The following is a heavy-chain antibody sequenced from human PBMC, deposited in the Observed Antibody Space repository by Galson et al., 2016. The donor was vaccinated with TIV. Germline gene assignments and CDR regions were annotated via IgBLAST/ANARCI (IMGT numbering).Heavy chain of an antibody. D-gene: IGHD2-2*01. V-gene: IGHV4-4*01. J-gene: IGHJ4*02. Sequence: ETLSLTCAVSGASIASNYLWGWVRQPPGKGLKWIGEIYHGGGTNYNPSFKSRVIMSVDKSKNQFSLKLTSVTAADTAIYFCARGNQEYQLLSENYFDLWGQGILVTVSS. CDR2: IYHGGGT. CDR3: ARGNQEYQLLSENYFDL. CDR1: GASIASNYL.